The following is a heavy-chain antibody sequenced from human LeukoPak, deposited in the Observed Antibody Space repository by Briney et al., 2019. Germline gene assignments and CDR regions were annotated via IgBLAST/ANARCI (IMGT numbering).Heavy chain of an antibody. D-gene: IGHD3-16*02. V-gene: IGHV1-2*02. CDR1: GYTFTSYA. CDR2: INPNSGGT. J-gene: IGHJ4*02. CDR3: AGLSRLGELSLFPFDY. Sequence: ASVKVSCKASGYTFTSYAMNWVRQAPGQGLEWMGWINPNSGGTNYAQKFQGRVTMTRDTSISTAYMELSRLRSDDTAVYYCAGLSRLGELSLFPFDYWGQGTLVTVSS.